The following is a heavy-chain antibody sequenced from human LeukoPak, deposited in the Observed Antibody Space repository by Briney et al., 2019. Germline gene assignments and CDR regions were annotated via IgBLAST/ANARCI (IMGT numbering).Heavy chain of an antibody. V-gene: IGHV1-2*02. J-gene: IGHJ4*02. D-gene: IGHD2-2*01. CDR2: INPNSGGT. CDR1: GYTFTGYY. Sequence: GASVKVSCKASGYTFTGYYMHWVRQAPGQGLEWMGWINPNSGGTNYAQKFQGKVTMTRDTSISTAYMELSRLRSDDTAVYYCARDLYCSSTSCPVTAIPECAYWGQGTLVTVSS. CDR3: ARDLYCSSTSCPVTAIPECAY.